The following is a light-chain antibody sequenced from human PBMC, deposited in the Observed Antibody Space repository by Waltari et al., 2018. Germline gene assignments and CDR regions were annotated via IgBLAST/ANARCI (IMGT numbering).Light chain of an antibody. V-gene: IGLV3-25*03. CDR1: ALPKQF. J-gene: IGLJ2*01. CDR3: QSADSSGSYVL. CDR2: RDT. Sequence: SYALTQPPSVSASPGQTARITCSGNALPKQFAYWYQRKPGQAPVLVIYRDTERPSGIPARFSGSSSGTTVTLTIKGVQAEDEADYYCQSADSSGSYVLFGGGTTLTVL.